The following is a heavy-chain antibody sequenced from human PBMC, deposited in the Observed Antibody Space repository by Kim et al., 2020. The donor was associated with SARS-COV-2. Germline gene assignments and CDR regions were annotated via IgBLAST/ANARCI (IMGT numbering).Heavy chain of an antibody. Sequence: GGSLRLSCAASGFTVSSNYMSWVRQAPGKGLEWVSVIYSGGSTYYADSVKGRFTISRDNSKNTLYLQMNSLRAEDTAVYYCARSPNWGAVSHFDYWGQGTLVTVSS. CDR3: ARSPNWGAVSHFDY. V-gene: IGHV3-53*01. CDR1: GFTVSSNY. CDR2: IYSGGST. D-gene: IGHD7-27*01. J-gene: IGHJ4*02.